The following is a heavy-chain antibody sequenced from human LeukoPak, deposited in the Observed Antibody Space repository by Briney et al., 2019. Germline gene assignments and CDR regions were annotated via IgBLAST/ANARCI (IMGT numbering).Heavy chain of an antibody. CDR2: INPQSGVT. CDR3: ATIFWSGSSWEWASDR. J-gene: IGHJ5*02. D-gene: IGHD3-3*01. V-gene: IGHV1-2*02. CDR1: GYTFTGYY. Sequence: ASVKVSCKASGYTFTGYYMHWVRQPPGKGLEWMGWINPQSGVTDYAYKFQGRATMTRDTSTSTANMDLRRLTSDDTAVYYCATIFWSGSSWEWASDRWGQGTLVTVSS.